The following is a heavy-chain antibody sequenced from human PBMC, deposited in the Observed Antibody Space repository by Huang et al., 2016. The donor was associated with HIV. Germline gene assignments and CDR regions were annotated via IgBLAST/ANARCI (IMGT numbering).Heavy chain of an antibody. CDR2: RSNDGNNM. CDR3: ARGGILGTSWYRPFDY. J-gene: IGHJ4*02. V-gene: IGHV3-30-3*01. CDR1: GFDFSSYD. D-gene: IGHD6-13*01. Sequence: QVQLGESGGGVVQPEKSLRLSCAASGFDFSSYDMNWVRQAPGKGSAGEVVRSNDGNNMYYSESVKGRFIISRDNAKNTLDLQMNSLRGEDTAIYYCARGGILGTSWYRPFDYWGQGTLVTVSS.